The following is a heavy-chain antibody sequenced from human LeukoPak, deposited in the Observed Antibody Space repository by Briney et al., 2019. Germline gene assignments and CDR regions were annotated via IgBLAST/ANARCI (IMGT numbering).Heavy chain of an antibody. V-gene: IGHV3-30*18. CDR2: ISYDGSNK. Sequence: PGRSLRLSCAASGFTFSSYGMHWVRQAPAKGLEWVAVISYDGSNKYYADSVRGRFTISRDNSKNTLYLQMNSLRAEDTAVYYCAKALQIYSDSSGSDLDYWGQGNRVTVSS. CDR1: GFTFSSYG. D-gene: IGHD3-22*01. CDR3: AKALQIYSDSSGSDLDY. J-gene: IGHJ4*02.